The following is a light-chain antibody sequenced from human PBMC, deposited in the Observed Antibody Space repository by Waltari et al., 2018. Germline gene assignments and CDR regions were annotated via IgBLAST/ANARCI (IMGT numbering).Light chain of an antibody. CDR3: MQGTQLPYS. CDR2: LAS. CDR1: QSLLHSDGHTY. Sequence: DIVMTQTPLTLPVPPGEPASISCRSSQSLLHSDGHTYLDWYLQKPGQSPQLLIYLASKRPSGVPDRFSGSGTGTDFTLKISRVEAEDVGIYHCMQGTQLPYSFGQGTKVEIK. J-gene: IGKJ2*03. V-gene: IGKV2-40*01.